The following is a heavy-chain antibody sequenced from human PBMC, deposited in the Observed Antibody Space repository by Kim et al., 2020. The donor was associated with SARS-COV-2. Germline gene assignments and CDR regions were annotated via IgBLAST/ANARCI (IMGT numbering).Heavy chain of an antibody. D-gene: IGHD1-1*01. CDR3: ATFPVRGNSNFFDY. J-gene: IGHJ4*03. Sequence: GGSLRLSCVASGFSFSTYWMNWLRQAPGKGLEWVANIRYDGREPSYVGSVRGRFTISRDNAKNSLYLQMNSLRAEDTALYYCATFPVRGNSNFFDYWGQGMWVTVSS. CDR2: IRYDGREP. V-gene: IGHV3-7*01. CDR1: GFSFSTYW.